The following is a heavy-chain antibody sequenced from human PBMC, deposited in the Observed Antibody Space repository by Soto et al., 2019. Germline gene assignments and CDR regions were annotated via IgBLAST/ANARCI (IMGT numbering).Heavy chain of an antibody. CDR2: ISYDGSNK. CDR3: AKSGYCSSTSCPYEYYYYGMDV. CDR1: GFTFSSYG. J-gene: IGHJ6*02. V-gene: IGHV3-30*18. D-gene: IGHD2-2*01. Sequence: GGSLRLSCAASGFTFSSYGMHWVRQAPGKGLEWVAVISYDGSNKYYADSVKGRFTISRDNSKNTLYLQMNSLRAEDTAVYYCAKSGYCSSTSCPYEYYYYGMDVWGQGTTVTVSS.